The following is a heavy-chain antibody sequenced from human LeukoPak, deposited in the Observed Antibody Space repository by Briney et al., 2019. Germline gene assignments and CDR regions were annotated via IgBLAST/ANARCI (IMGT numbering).Heavy chain of an antibody. CDR1: GFTFSRCA. J-gene: IGHJ4*02. Sequence: GGSLRLSCAASGFTFSRCAMSWVRQAPGKGLEWVSAIGGSGGSTCYAGSVKGRFTISRDNSKNTLYLQMNSLRAEDTAVYYCAKSILDSGSYTLYYFDYWGQGTLVTVSS. D-gene: IGHD1-26*01. V-gene: IGHV3-23*01. CDR2: IGGSGGST. CDR3: AKSILDSGSYTLYYFDY.